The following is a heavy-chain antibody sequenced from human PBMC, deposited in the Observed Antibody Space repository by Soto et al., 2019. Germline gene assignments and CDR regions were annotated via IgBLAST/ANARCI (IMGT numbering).Heavy chain of an antibody. J-gene: IGHJ4*02. D-gene: IGHD3-3*01. CDR3: ARDWPTNLEWLLLGRGEDYFDY. CDR1: GYTFTSYG. CDR2: ISAYNGNT. Sequence: ASVKVSCKASGYTFTSYGISWVRQAPGQGLEWMGWISAYNGNTNYAQKLQGRVTMTTDTSTSTAYMELRSLRSDDTAVYYCARDWPTNLEWLLLGRGEDYFDYWGQGTLVTVSS. V-gene: IGHV1-18*01.